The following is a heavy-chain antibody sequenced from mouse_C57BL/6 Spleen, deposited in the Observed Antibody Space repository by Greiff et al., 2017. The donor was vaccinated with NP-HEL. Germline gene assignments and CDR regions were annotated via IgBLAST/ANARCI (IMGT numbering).Heavy chain of an antibody. CDR3: ARGRVITTALDV. V-gene: IGHV5-6*01. D-gene: IGHD1-1*01. Sequence: EVQRVESGGDLVKPGGSLKLSCAASGFTFSSYGMSWVRQTPDKRLEWVATISSGGSYTYYPDSVKGRFTISRDNAKNTLYLQMSSLKSEDTAMYYCARGRVITTALDVWGTGTTVTVSS. CDR2: ISSGGSYT. CDR1: GFTFSSYG. J-gene: IGHJ1*03.